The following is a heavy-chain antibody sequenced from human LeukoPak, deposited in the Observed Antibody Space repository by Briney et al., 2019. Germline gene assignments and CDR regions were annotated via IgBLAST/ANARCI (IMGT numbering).Heavy chain of an antibody. J-gene: IGHJ2*01. CDR3: ATLYGDYNWYFDL. Sequence: GGSLRLSCTSSQLTFNRYVMAWVRQAPGKGLQWVSTISASGGATYYSDSVQGRFTVSRDNSKNTLYLQMNSLRAEDTAVYYCATLYGDYNWYFDLWGRGTLVTVSS. V-gene: IGHV3-23*01. CDR1: QLTFNRYV. D-gene: IGHD4-17*01. CDR2: ISASGGAT.